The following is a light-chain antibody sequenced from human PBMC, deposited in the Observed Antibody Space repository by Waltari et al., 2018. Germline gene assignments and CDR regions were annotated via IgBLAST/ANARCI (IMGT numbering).Light chain of an antibody. CDR3: QAWDNSTGV. CDR1: TLGKNH. CDR2: QKT. J-gene: IGLJ3*02. Sequence: TQPPSVSVTSGQTASISCSGETLGKNHVFWEQQKSGQSPLLVIFQKTKRRSGIPERFSGSSSGDTATLTITGTQPMDEAEYYCQAWDNSTGVFGGGTKLTVL. V-gene: IGLV3-1*01.